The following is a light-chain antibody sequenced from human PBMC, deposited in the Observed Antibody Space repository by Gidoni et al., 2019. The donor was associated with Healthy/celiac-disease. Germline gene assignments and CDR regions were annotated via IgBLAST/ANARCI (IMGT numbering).Light chain of an antibody. J-gene: IGKJ4*01. CDR1: QGISSW. V-gene: IGKV1-12*01. Sequence: DIQMTQSPSSVSASVGDSVTITCQASQGISSWLAWYQQKPVYAPTLLIYVASSLQSGFPSRFSGSGSGTYFTLTSSSLQPEDFATYYLQQANSFPLTFGGGTKVEIK. CDR3: QQANSFPLT. CDR2: VAS.